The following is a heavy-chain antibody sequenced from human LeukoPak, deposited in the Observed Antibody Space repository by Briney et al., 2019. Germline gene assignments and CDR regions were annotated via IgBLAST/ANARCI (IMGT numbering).Heavy chain of an antibody. CDR3: AKPFKSLGELSAIDY. D-gene: IGHD3-16*02. J-gene: IGHJ4*02. CDR2: ISGSGGST. CDR1: GFTFSSFE. Sequence: GGSLRLSCAASGFTFSSFEMNWVRQAPGKGLEWVSAISGSGGSTYYADSVKGRFTISRDNSKNTLYLQMNSLRAEDTAVYYCAKPFKSLGELSAIDYWGQGTLVTVSS. V-gene: IGHV3-23*01.